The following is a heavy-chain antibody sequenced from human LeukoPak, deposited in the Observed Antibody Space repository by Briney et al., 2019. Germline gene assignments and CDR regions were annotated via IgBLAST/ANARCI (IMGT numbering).Heavy chain of an antibody. D-gene: IGHD3-22*01. CDR3: AKDLRNHNYYYDSSAYYDY. J-gene: IGHJ4*02. V-gene: IGHV3-23*01. Sequence: GGSLRLSCAASGFTFSSYAMSWVRQAPGKGLEWVSAISGSGGSTYYADPVKGRFTISRDNSKNTLNLQMNSLRAEDTAVYYCAKDLRNHNYYYDSSAYYDYWGQGTLVTVSS. CDR1: GFTFSSYA. CDR2: ISGSGGST.